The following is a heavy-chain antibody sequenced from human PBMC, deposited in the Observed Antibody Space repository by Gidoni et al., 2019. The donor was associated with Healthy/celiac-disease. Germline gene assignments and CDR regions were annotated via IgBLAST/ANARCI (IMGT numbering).Heavy chain of an antibody. V-gene: IGHV3-23*01. CDR3: AKDSGLSDILTGYSKGDDVGAFDI. Sequence: EVQLLESGGGLVQPGGSLRLSCAASGFTFSSYAMSWVRQAPGKGLGWVSAISGSGGSTYYADSVKGRFTISRDNSKNTLYLQMNSLRVEDTAVYYCAKDSGLSDILTGYSKGDDVGAFDIWGQGTMVTVSS. D-gene: IGHD3-9*01. CDR2: ISGSGGST. J-gene: IGHJ3*02. CDR1: GFTFSSYA.